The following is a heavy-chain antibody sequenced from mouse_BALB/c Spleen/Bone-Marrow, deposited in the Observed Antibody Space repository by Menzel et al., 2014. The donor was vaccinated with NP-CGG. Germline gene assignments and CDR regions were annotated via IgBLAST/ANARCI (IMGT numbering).Heavy chain of an antibody. CDR2: ISDGGSYT. V-gene: IGHV5-4*02. Sequence: DVMLVESGGGLVKPGGSLKLSCAASGFTFSDYYMYWVRQTPEKRLEWVATISDGGSYTYYPDSVKGRLTISRDNAKNNLYLQMSSLKSEDTAMYYCARGSSYFDYWGQGTTLTVSS. J-gene: IGHJ2*01. D-gene: IGHD1-1*01. CDR3: ARGSSYFDY. CDR1: GFTFSDYY.